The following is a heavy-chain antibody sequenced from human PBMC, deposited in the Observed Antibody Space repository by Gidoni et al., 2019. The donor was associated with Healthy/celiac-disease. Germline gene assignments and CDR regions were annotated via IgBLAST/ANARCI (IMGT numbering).Heavy chain of an antibody. CDR3: AHSPGGPRSTGDAFDI. CDR2: IYWDDDK. CDR1: GFSLSTSGVG. J-gene: IGHJ3*02. Sequence: QITLKESGPTLVKPTQTLTLTCTFSGFSLSTSGVGVGWIRQPPGKALEWLALIYWDDDKRYSPSLKSRLTITKDTSKNQVVLTMTNMDPVDTATYYCAHSPGGPRSTGDAFDIWGQGTMVTVSS. V-gene: IGHV2-5*02. D-gene: IGHD3-16*01.